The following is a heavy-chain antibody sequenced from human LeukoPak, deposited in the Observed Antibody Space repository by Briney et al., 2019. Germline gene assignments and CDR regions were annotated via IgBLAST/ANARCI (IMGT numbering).Heavy chain of an antibody. J-gene: IGHJ4*02. CDR1: GYSFSGYY. CDR2: INPNSGGT. Sequence: ASVKVSCKACGYSFSGYYLHWVRRAPGQGLEWMGWINPNSGGTYYAQKFQGRVTMTRDTSISTAYMELSRLRSDDTAVFYCARVAHNYDLLTGYYPYLDYFDFWGQGTLVTVSS. V-gene: IGHV1-2*02. CDR3: ARVAHNYDLLTGYYPYLDYFDF. D-gene: IGHD3-9*01.